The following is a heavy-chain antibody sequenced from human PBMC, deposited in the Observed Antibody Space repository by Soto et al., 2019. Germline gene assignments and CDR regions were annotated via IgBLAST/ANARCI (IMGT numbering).Heavy chain of an antibody. J-gene: IGHJ4*02. V-gene: IGHV1-2*02. CDR3: ARDLAKGGGSAGFDY. D-gene: IGHD2-15*01. CDR1: GYTFTSHV. Sequence: ASVKVSCKASGYTFTSHVINWVRQAPGQGLEWMGWINPNSGGTKYPQKFQGRVTMTRDTSIRTVYMSLTGLKSDDTAVYFCARDLAKGGGSAGFDYWGQGTLVTVSS. CDR2: INPNSGGT.